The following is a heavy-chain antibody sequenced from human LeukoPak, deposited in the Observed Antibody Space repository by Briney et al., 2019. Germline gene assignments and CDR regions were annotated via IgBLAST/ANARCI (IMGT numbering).Heavy chain of an antibody. D-gene: IGHD6-19*01. J-gene: IGHJ5*02. Sequence: GASVKVSCKASEYTFTSYDINWVRQATGQGLEWMGWINPNSGNTGYAQKFQGRVTMTSNISINTAYMELSSLKSEDTAMYYCARDRRLFTAVAGKGWLDPWGQGTLVTVSS. V-gene: IGHV1-8*01. CDR1: EYTFTSYD. CDR3: ARDRRLFTAVAGKGWLDP. CDR2: INPNSGNT.